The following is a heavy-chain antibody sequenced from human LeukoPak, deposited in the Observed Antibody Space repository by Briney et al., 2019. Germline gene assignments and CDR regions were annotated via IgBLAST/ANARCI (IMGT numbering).Heavy chain of an antibody. D-gene: IGHD3-9*01. CDR1: GGSISSSSYY. J-gene: IGHJ4*02. V-gene: IGHV4-39*07. Sequence: SETLSLTCTVSGGSISSSSYYWGWIRQPPGKGLEWNGSIYYSGSTYYNSSLKSRVTISVDTSKNQFSLKLSSVTAAVTAVYYCARANDILTGYYLTWGQGTLVTVSS. CDR2: IYYSGST. CDR3: ARANDILTGYYLT.